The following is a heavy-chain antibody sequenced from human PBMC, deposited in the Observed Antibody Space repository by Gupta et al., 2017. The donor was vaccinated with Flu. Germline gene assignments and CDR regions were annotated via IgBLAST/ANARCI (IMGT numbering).Heavy chain of an antibody. V-gene: IGHV3-15*01. CDR3: ATSNRAH. Sequence: MTWVRQAPGKGLEWVGRIKSTADGGTTDYAAPVKGRFTISRDDSKKMLFLEMSSLKSEDTAVYYCATSNRAHWGQGTLVTVSS. CDR2: IKSTADGGTT. J-gene: IGHJ4*02.